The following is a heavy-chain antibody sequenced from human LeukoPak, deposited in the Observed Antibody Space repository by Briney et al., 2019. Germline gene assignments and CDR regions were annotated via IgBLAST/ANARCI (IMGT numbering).Heavy chain of an antibody. CDR1: GGSISSYY. CDR2: IYHSGST. D-gene: IGHD7-27*01. J-gene: IGHJ6*02. Sequence: SETLSLTCTVSGGSISSYYWSWIRQPPGKGLEWIGSIYHSGSTYYNPSLKSRVTISVDTSKNQFSLKLSSVTAADTAVYYCARDQSPFPGADVWGQGTTVTVSS. CDR3: ARDQSPFPGADV. V-gene: IGHV4-38-2*02.